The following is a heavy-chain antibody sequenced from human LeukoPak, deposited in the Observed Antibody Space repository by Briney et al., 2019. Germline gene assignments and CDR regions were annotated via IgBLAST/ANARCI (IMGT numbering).Heavy chain of an antibody. CDR2: IIPIFGTA. Sequence: ASVKVSCKASGGTFSSYAISWVRQASGQGLEWMGGIIPIFGTANYAQKFQGRVTITADKSTSTAYMELSSLRSEDTAVYYCASPHYSGSAIYYNFYGVYFALFGLRFVDVWAFYYWGQGTLVTVSS. D-gene: IGHD3-10*01. J-gene: IGHJ4*02. V-gene: IGHV1-69*06. CDR3: ASPHYSGSAIYYNFYGVYFALFGLRFVDVWAFYY. CDR1: GGTFSSYA.